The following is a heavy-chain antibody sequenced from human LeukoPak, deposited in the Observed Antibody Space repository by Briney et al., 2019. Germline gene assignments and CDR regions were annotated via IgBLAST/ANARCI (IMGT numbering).Heavy chain of an antibody. CDR1: GYTFTSYD. J-gene: IGHJ6*03. Sequence: ASVKVSCKASGYTFTSYDINWVRQATGQGLEWMGWMNPNSGNTGYAQKFQGRVTMTRNTSISTAYMELSSLRSEDTAVYYCARGNGRARLRGNNYYYYMDVWGKGTTVTVSS. D-gene: IGHD4-17*01. CDR3: ARGNGRARLRGNNYYYYMDV. V-gene: IGHV1-8*01. CDR2: MNPNSGNT.